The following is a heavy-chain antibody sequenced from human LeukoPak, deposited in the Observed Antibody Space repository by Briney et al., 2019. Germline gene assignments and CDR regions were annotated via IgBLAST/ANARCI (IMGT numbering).Heavy chain of an antibody. Sequence: GGSLRLSCAASGFTFSSYAMSWVRQAPGKGLEWVSAISGSGGSTYYADSVKGRFTISRDNSKNTPYLQMNSLRAEDTAVYYCAKGSGSGWYHQFDYWGQGTLVTVSS. CDR1: GFTFSSYA. CDR3: AKGSGSGWYHQFDY. V-gene: IGHV3-23*01. J-gene: IGHJ4*02. CDR2: ISGSGGST. D-gene: IGHD6-19*01.